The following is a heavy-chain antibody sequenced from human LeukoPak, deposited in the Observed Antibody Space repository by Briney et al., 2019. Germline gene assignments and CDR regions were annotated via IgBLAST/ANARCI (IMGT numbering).Heavy chain of an antibody. Sequence: SVKVSCKASGGTFSSYAICRVRQAPGQGLEWIGGIIPIFGTANYAQKFQGRVTITADESTSTAYMELSSLRSEDTAVYYCARGGDYHYYYGMDVWGQGTTVTVSS. CDR3: ARGGDYHYYYGMDV. CDR1: GGTFSSYA. J-gene: IGHJ6*02. CDR2: IIPIFGTA. D-gene: IGHD4-17*01. V-gene: IGHV1-69*13.